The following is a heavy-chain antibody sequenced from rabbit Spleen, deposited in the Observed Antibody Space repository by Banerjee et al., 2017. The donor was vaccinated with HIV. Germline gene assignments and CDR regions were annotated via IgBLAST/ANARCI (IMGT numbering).Heavy chain of an antibody. Sequence: QEQLVESGGGLVQPEGSLTLTCKASGFDFGSYGMCWVRQAPGKGLELIACIYTYSSGSTYYASWAKGRFTISRTSSTTVTLRMTSLTAADRATYFCARDTSSSFSRYGMALWGQGTLVTVS. V-gene: IGHV1S45*01. CDR1: GFDFGSYG. D-gene: IGHD1-1*01. CDR2: IYTYSSGST. J-gene: IGHJ6*01. CDR3: ARDTSSSFSRYGMAL.